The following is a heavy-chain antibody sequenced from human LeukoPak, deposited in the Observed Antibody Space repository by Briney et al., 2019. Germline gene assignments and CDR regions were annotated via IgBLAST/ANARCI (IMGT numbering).Heavy chain of an antibody. V-gene: IGHV4-59*01. CDR3: VKGGGLFDY. CDR1: GGSINNNY. Sequence: PSETLSLTCTVSGGSINNNYWSWIRQPPGKGLEWIGHIYYSGNTIYNPSLKSRVTILVDTSKNQFSLKMNYVTAADTAVYYCVKGGGLFDYWGQGALVTVSS. J-gene: IGHJ4*02. D-gene: IGHD3-16*01. CDR2: IYYSGNT.